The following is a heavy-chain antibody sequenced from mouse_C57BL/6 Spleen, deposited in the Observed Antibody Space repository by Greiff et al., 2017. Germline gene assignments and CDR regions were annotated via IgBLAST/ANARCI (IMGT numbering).Heavy chain of an antibody. V-gene: IGHV3-6*01. CDR2: ISYDGSN. CDR3: ARYGVDGYYYFDY. J-gene: IGHJ2*01. Sequence: EVKLVESGPGLVKPSQSLSLTCSVTGYSITSGYYWNWIRQFPGNKLEWMGYISYDGSNNYNPSLKNRISITRDTSKNQFFLKLNSVTTEDTATYYCARYGVDGYYYFDYWGQGTTLTVSS. D-gene: IGHD2-3*01. CDR1: GYSITSGYY.